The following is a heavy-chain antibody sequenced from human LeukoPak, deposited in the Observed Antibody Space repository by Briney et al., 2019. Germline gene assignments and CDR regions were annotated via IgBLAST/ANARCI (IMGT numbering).Heavy chain of an antibody. Sequence: ASVKVSCKASGYTFTSYDINWVRQATGQGLEWMGWMNPNSGNTGYAQKFQGRVTITRNTSISTAYMELSSLRSEDTAVYYCARQEYSSGWYRGWGQGTLVTVSS. J-gene: IGHJ4*02. V-gene: IGHV1-8*03. CDR3: ARQEYSSGWYRG. D-gene: IGHD6-19*01. CDR2: MNPNSGNT. CDR1: GYTFTSYD.